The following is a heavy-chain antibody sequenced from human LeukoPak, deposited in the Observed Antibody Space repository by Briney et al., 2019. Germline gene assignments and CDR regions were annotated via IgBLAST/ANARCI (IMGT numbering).Heavy chain of an antibody. J-gene: IGHJ4*02. V-gene: IGHV3-7*01. CDR2: IKEDGSEK. CDR3: ARDVDLDY. D-gene: IGHD5-12*01. CDR1: GFTFSNYA. Sequence: GGSLRLSCAASGFTFSNYAMHWVRQAPGKGLEWVAYIKEDGSEKYYVDSVKGRFTISRDNAKNSLYLQMNSLRAEDSAVYYCARDVDLDYWGLGTLVTVSS.